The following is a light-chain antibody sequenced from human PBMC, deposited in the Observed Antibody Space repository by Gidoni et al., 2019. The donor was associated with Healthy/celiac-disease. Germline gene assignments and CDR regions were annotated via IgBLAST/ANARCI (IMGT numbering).Light chain of an antibody. CDR1: QDISRW. J-gene: IGKJ5*01. Sequence: DIQMTQSPSSVSASVGDRVTITCRASQDISRWLAWYQQKPGKAPKLLIYAASSLQSGVPSRFSGSGSGTDFTLTISSLQPEDFATYYCQQANGFPITFGQGTRLEIK. CDR2: AAS. CDR3: QQANGFPIT. V-gene: IGKV1-12*01.